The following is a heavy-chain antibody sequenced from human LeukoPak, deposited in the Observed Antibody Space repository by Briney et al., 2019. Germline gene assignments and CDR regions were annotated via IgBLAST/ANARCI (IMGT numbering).Heavy chain of an antibody. J-gene: IGHJ5*02. CDR2: ISSNGGST. CDR3: AREAYYGSGSLNWFDP. D-gene: IGHD3-10*01. Sequence: GGSLRLSCAASGFTFSSYAMHWVRQAPGKGLEYVSAISSNGGSTYYANSVKGRFTISRDNSKNTLYLQMGSLRAEDMAVYYCAREAYYGSGSLNWFDPWGQGTLVTVSP. V-gene: IGHV3-64*01. CDR1: GFTFSSYA.